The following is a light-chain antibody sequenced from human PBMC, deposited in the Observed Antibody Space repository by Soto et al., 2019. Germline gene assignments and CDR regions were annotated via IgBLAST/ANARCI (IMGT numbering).Light chain of an antibody. J-gene: IGLJ1*01. CDR1: SSDVGGYKY. CDR2: EVS. Sequence: QSVLTQPASVSGSPGQSITVSCTGTSSDVGGYKYVSWYQHHPGRAPKLMIYEVSNRPSGVSHRFSGSKSGNTASLTISGLQPEDEADYYCSSYTTSSTLVFGTGTKVNVL. V-gene: IGLV2-14*01. CDR3: SSYTTSSTLV.